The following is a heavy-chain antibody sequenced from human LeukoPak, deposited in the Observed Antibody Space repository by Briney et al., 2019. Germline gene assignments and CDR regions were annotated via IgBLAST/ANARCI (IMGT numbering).Heavy chain of an antibody. CDR1: GGSINSYY. V-gene: IGHV4-59*01. Sequence: SETLSLTCTVSGGSINSYYWSWIRQPPGKGLEWIGYIYYSGSTNYNPSLKSRVTISVDTSKNQFSLKLSSVTAADTAVYYCARVNDSYGFDYWGQGTLVTVSS. CDR3: ARVNDSYGFDY. CDR2: IYYSGST. D-gene: IGHD5-18*01. J-gene: IGHJ4*02.